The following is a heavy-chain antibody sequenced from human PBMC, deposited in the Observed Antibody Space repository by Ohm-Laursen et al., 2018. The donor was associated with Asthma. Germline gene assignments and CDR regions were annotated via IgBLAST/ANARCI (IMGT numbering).Heavy chain of an antibody. Sequence: PGTLSLTCAVSGGSISSSNWWSWVRQPPGKGLEWIGEIYHSGSTNYNPSLKSRVTISVDKSKNQFSLKLSSVTAADTAVYYCARVSLGGSYYLDYWGQGTLVTVSS. V-gene: IGHV4-4*03. J-gene: IGHJ4*02. CDR3: ARVSLGGSYYLDY. CDR2: IYHSGST. CDR1: GGSISSSNW. D-gene: IGHD1-26*01.